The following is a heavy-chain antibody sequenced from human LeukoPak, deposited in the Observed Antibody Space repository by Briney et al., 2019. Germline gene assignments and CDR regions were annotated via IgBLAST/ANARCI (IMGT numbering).Heavy chain of an antibody. CDR3: ARDLFSEYYYGSGNWFDP. CDR1: GYTFTSYG. Sequence: ASVKVSCKASGYTFTSYGISWVRQAPGQGLEWMGWISAYNGNTNYAQKLQGRVTMTTDTSTSTAYMELRSLRSDDTAVYYCARDLFSEYYYGSGNWFDPWGQGTLVTVSS. V-gene: IGHV1-18*01. CDR2: ISAYNGNT. D-gene: IGHD3-10*01. J-gene: IGHJ5*02.